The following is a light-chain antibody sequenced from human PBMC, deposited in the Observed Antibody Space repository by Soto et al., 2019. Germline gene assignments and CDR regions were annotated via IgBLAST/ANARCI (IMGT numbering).Light chain of an antibody. CDR1: SSNIGSNT. Sequence: VLTQPPSASGPPGQRVTISCSGSSSNIGSNTVNWYQQLPGTAPKLLIYSNNQRPSGVPDRFSGSKSGTSASLAISGLQSEDEADYYCAAWDDSLNGVVFGGGTKLTVL. V-gene: IGLV1-44*01. CDR3: AAWDDSLNGVV. CDR2: SNN. J-gene: IGLJ2*01.